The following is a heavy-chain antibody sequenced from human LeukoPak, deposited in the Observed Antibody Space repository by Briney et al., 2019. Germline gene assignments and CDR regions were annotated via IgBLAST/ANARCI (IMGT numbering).Heavy chain of an antibody. CDR2: IIPIFGTA. D-gene: IGHD2-15*01. CDR3: ARDLVVVVAATENYYYYGMDI. V-gene: IGHV1-69*13. CDR1: GGTFSSYA. Sequence: ASVKVSCKASGGTFSSYAISWVRQAPGQGLEWMGGIIPIFGTANYAQKFQGRVTITADESTSTAYMELSSLRSEDTAVHYCARDLVVVVAATENYYYYGMDIWGQGTTVTVSS. J-gene: IGHJ6*02.